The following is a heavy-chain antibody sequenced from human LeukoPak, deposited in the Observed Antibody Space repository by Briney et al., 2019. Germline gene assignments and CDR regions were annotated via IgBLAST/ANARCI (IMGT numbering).Heavy chain of an antibody. CDR3: ARDTDGSLDY. CDR2: IKQDGSTK. V-gene: IGHV3-7*01. J-gene: IGHJ4*02. Sequence: GGSLRLSCAASGFTVSSNYMSWVRQPAGKGLEWVANIKQDGSTKHYADSLKGRFTISRDNPKNSLYLQMNSLRADDTALYYCARDTDGSLDYWGQGILVTVAS. D-gene: IGHD1-26*01. CDR1: GFTVSSNY.